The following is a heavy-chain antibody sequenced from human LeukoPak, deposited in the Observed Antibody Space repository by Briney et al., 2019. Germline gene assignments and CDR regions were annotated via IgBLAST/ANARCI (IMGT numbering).Heavy chain of an antibody. CDR2: IIPILGIA. Sequence: GASVRVSCTASGGTFSSYAISWVRQAPGQGLEWMGRIIPILGIANYAQKFQGRVTITADKSTSTAYMELSSLRSEDTAVYYCARDLRIVGATSLFDYWGQGTLVTVSS. CDR1: GGTFSSYA. J-gene: IGHJ4*02. V-gene: IGHV1-69*10. CDR3: ARDLRIVGATSLFDY. D-gene: IGHD1-26*01.